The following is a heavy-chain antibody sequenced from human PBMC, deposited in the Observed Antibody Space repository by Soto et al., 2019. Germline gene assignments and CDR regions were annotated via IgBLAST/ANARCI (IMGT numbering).Heavy chain of an antibody. CDR1: GGSISGYY. Sequence: SETLSLTCAIYGGSISGYYWSWIRQPPGKGLEWIGEINHSGSTNYNPSLKSRVTISVDTSKNQFSLKLSSVTAADTAVYYCARGRNYYGSGSYSPYYYYGMDVWGQGTTVTVSS. J-gene: IGHJ6*02. D-gene: IGHD3-10*01. V-gene: IGHV4-34*01. CDR3: ARGRNYYGSGSYSPYYYYGMDV. CDR2: INHSGST.